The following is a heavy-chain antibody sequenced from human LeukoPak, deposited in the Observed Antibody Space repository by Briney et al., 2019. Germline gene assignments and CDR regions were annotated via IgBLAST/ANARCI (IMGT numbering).Heavy chain of an antibody. V-gene: IGHV4-59*01. Sequence: SETLSLTCTVSGGSISSCYWSWIRQPPGKGLEWIGYIYNSGSTNYNPSLRSRVTISVDTSKKQFSLKLSSVTAADTAVYYCATSSHDLLDTDYWGQGTLVTVSS. CDR2: IYNSGST. CDR3: ATSSHDLLDTDY. D-gene: IGHD3-22*01. J-gene: IGHJ4*02. CDR1: GGSISSCY.